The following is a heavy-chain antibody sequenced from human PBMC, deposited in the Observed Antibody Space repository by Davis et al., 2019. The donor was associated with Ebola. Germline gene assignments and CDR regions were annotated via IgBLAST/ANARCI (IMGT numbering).Heavy chain of an antibody. Sequence: GESLKISCAASGFTFSSYAMSWVRQAPGKGLEWVSGISGSGGSTYYADSVKGRFTISRDNSKNTLYLQMNSLRAEDTAVYYCAKLLNIVKWYFDLWGRGTLVTVSS. CDR2: ISGSGGST. D-gene: IGHD2-21*01. CDR3: AKLLNIVKWYFDL. J-gene: IGHJ2*01. CDR1: GFTFSSYA. V-gene: IGHV3-23*01.